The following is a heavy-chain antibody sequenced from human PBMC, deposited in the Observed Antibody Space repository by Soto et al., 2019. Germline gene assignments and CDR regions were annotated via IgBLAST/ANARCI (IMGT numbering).Heavy chain of an antibody. CDR2: ISYDGSNK. D-gene: IGHD2-21*01. Sequence: QVQLVESGGGVVQPGRSLRLSCAASGFTFSSYVMHWVRQAPGKGLEWVAVISYDGSNKYYADSVKGRFTISRDNSKNTLYLQMNSLRAEDTAVYYCAKDSSDYYFDYWGQGTLVTVSS. J-gene: IGHJ4*02. CDR3: AKDSSDYYFDY. CDR1: GFTFSSYV. V-gene: IGHV3-30*18.